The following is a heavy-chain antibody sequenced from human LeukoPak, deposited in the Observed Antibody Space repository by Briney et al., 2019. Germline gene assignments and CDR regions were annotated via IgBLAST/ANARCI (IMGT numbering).Heavy chain of an antibody. J-gene: IGHJ1*01. CDR3: VGGTGLLVRQ. CDR1: GFHFCNFW. Sequence: GGPLSLFCGGSGFHFCNFWMLWLRQPPGEAVEWVAHIKQEGSEKYYVRSLKGRFSSSRDDAELSVYLQISRLSAEDMAVYYCVGGTGLLVRQWRQGALVTVSS. CDR2: IKQEGSEK. D-gene: IGHD7-27*01. V-gene: IGHV3-7*01.